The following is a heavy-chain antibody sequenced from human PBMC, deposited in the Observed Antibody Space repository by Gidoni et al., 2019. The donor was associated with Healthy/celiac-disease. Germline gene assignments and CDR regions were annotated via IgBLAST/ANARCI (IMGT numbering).Heavy chain of an antibody. V-gene: IGHV3-21*01. CDR3: ARGSSGSYGLFDY. Sequence: EVQLVESGGGLVKPGGSLSLSCAASGFTFSSYSMNWVRQAPGKGLEWVSSISSSSSYIYYADSVKGRFTISRDNAKNSLYLQMNSLRAEDTAVYYCARGSSGSYGLFDYWGQGTLVTVSS. CDR2: ISSSSSYI. D-gene: IGHD1-26*01. J-gene: IGHJ4*02. CDR1: GFTFSSYS.